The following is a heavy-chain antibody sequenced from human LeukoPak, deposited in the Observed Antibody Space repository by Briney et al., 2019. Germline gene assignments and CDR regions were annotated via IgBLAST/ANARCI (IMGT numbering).Heavy chain of an antibody. CDR2: IYYSGRT. V-gene: IGHV4-59*08. CDR3: ASSSGSGWYGNYFDY. D-gene: IGHD6-19*01. J-gene: IGHJ4*02. CDR1: GGSISSYY. Sequence: SETLSLTCTVSGGSISSYYWSWIRQPPGKGLVWIGYIYYSGRTNYNPSLKSRVTISVDTSKNQFSLKLSSVTAADTAVYYCASSSGSGWYGNYFDYWGQGTLVTVSS.